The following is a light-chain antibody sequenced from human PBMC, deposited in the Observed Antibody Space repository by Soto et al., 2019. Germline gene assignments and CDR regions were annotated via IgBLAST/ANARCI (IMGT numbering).Light chain of an antibody. J-gene: IGKJ5*01. CDR2: GAS. Sequence: EVVLTQSPGTLSLSPGERVTILCLASQSVSSTSLAWYQQKPGQTPRLLIYGASSRATGTPDRISGGGSGTRFTLTISRLEPEDFAVYYCQHYVTSSITFGQGTRLEIK. V-gene: IGKV3-20*01. CDR3: QHYVTSSIT. CDR1: QSVSSTS.